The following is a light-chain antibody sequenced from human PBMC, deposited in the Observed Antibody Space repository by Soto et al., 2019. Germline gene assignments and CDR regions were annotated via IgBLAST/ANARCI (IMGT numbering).Light chain of an antibody. CDR3: QQYNNWPPYT. V-gene: IGKV3D-15*01. Sequence: EIVMTQSPATLSVSPGERATVSCRASQSVGRNLAWYQQKPGQPPRLLIYGASTRASGIPARFTGSGSGTEFTLTISSLQSEDFALYYCQQYNNWPPYTFGQGTNLDI. J-gene: IGKJ2*01. CDR1: QSVGRN. CDR2: GAS.